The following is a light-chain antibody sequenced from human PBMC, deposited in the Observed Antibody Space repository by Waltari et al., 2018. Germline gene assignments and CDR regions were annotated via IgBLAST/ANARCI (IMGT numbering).Light chain of an antibody. CDR1: QSVGTY. Sequence: EIVLTQSPATLSLSPGERATLSCRASQSVGTYLAWYHQKPGQAPRLRISDASYRASGIPARFSGSGSGTDFTLTISSLEPEDFAIYYCQQRTDWPPLTFGGGTKVEIK. CDR3: QQRTDWPPLT. J-gene: IGKJ4*01. V-gene: IGKV3-11*01. CDR2: DAS.